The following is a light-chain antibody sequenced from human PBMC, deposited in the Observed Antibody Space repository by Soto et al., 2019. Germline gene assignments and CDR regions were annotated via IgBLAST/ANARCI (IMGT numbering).Light chain of an antibody. CDR1: SSNIGSNY. CDR3: AAWDDSLSGRV. CDR2: SNK. V-gene: IGLV1-47*02. Sequence: QLVLTQPPSASGTPGQRVTISCSGSSSNIGSNYVYWYQQLPGTAPKLLIYSNKQRPSGVPDRFSGSKSGTSASLAISGLRSEDEADYYCAAWDDSLSGRVFGGGTQLTVL. J-gene: IGLJ3*02.